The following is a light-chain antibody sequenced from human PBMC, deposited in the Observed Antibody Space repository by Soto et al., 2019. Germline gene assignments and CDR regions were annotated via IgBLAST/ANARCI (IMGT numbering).Light chain of an antibody. V-gene: IGKV4-1*01. Sequence: DIVMTQSPDSLAVSLGERATINCKSSQSVLYNSNNKNDLAWYQQKPGQPPKLLIYWASTRESGVPDRFSGSGSGTDFTLTISSLQAEDAAVYYCQQYYTIPYTFGQGTKLEIK. CDR2: WAS. CDR3: QQYYTIPYT. CDR1: QSVLYNSNNKND. J-gene: IGKJ2*01.